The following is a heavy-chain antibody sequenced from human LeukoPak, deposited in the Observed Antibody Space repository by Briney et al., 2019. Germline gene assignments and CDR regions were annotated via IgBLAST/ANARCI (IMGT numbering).Heavy chain of an antibody. CDR2: INGDGSWT. Sequence: RGSLRLSCAASGNYWMHWVRQAPGKGLVWVSHINGDGSWTTYADSVKGRFTISKDNAKNTVYLQMNNLRAEDTAVYYCVSFYETYWGRGTLVTVSS. CDR1: GNYW. CDR3: VSFYETY. D-gene: IGHD2-2*01. V-gene: IGHV3-74*01. J-gene: IGHJ4*02.